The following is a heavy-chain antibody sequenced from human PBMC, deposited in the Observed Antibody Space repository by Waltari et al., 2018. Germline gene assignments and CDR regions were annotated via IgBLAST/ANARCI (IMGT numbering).Heavy chain of an antibody. CDR3: ARGKPPNYYGSGSYYNPRSGMDV. J-gene: IGHJ6*02. V-gene: IGHV4-34*01. D-gene: IGHD3-10*01. CDR1: GGSFSGYF. Sequence: QVQLQQWGAGLLKPSETLSLTCAVYGGSFSGYFWRWIRPPPGKGRAWIGEINHSGSTNYNPSLKSRVTISVDTSKNQFSLKLSSVTAADTAVYYCARGKPPNYYGSGSYYNPRSGMDVWGQGTTVTVSS. CDR2: INHSGST.